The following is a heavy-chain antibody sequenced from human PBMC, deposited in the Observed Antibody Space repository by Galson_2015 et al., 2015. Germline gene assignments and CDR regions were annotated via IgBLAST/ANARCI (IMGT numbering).Heavy chain of an antibody. Sequence: SLRLSCAASGFTFSDYYMSWIRQAPGKGLEWVSYISSSGSTIYYADSVKGRFTISRDNAKNSLYLQMNSLRAEDTAVYYCARDLERNIVVVPAPGGPWGQGTLVTVSS. CDR1: GFTFSDYY. CDR2: ISSSGSTI. D-gene: IGHD2-2*01. V-gene: IGHV3-11*01. J-gene: IGHJ5*02. CDR3: ARDLERNIVVVPAPGGP.